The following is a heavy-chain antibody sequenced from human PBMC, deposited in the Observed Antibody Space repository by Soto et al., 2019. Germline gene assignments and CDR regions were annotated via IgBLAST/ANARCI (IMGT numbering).Heavy chain of an antibody. V-gene: IGHV3-23*01. J-gene: IGHJ6*02. CDR1: GFTFSSYA. CDR3: AKDRDGAAAGPTKFYGMDV. Sequence: EVQLLESGGGLVQPGGSLRLSCAASGFTFSSYAMSWVRQAPGKGLECVSVISGSGDSTYYADSVRGRFTISRDNSKNTLYMQMNSLRDEDTAVYYCAKDRDGAAAGPTKFYGMDVWGQGTTVTVSS. CDR2: ISGSGDST. D-gene: IGHD6-13*01.